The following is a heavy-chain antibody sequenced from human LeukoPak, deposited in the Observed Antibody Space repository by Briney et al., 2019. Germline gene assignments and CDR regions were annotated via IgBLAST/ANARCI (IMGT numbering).Heavy chain of an antibody. V-gene: IGHV3-21*01. CDR2: ISSSSSYI. J-gene: IGHJ4*02. CDR3: ARVEGLEYDSSGYYYTFDY. Sequence: NSGGSLRLSCAASGFTFSSYSMNWVRQAPGKGLEWVSSISSSSSYIYYADSVKGRFTISRDNAKNSLYLQMNSLRAEDTAVYYCARVEGLEYDSSGYYYTFDYWGQGTLVTVSP. D-gene: IGHD3-22*01. CDR1: GFTFSSYS.